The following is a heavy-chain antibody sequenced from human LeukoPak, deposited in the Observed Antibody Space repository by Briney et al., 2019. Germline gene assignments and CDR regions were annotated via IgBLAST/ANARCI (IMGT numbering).Heavy chain of an antibody. CDR1: GYTVTIYY. CDR2: INPSGGST. D-gene: IGHD3-10*01. CDR3: ARGPRITLIRGGQWYYYMDV. Sequence: ASVRVSCKASGYTVTIYYIHSVRQAPGHGLEWMGLINPSGGSTNYAQKFQGRVTMTRDTSTSTVYMELSSLRSEDTAVYYCARGPRITLIRGGQWYYYMDVWGKGTTVTISS. V-gene: IGHV1-46*01. J-gene: IGHJ6*03.